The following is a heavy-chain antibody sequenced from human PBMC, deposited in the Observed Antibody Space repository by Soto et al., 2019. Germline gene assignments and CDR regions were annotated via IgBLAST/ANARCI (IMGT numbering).Heavy chain of an antibody. Sequence: GGSLRLSCAASGFTFSSYGMHWVRQAPGKGLEWVAVISFNGKNTDYADSVKGRFTVSRDNARNTLYLQMNSLRAEDTAVYYCADIGGYDSVGGAYWGQGA. CDR1: GFTFSSYG. J-gene: IGHJ4*02. CDR2: ISFNGKNT. V-gene: IGHV3-30*03. CDR3: ADIGGYDSVGGAY. D-gene: IGHD3-16*01.